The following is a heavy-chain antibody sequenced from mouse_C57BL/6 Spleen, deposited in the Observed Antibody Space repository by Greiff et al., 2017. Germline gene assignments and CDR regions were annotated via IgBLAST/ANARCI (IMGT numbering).Heavy chain of an antibody. CDR1: GYAFSSYW. Sequence: VQLQQSGAELVKPGASVKISCKASGYAFSSYWMDWVKQRPGKGLEWIGQIYPGDGDTNYNGKFKGKATLTADKSSSTAYMQLSSLTSEHSAVYFCARGIIFMTTVVDTFDYWGQGTTLTVSS. D-gene: IGHD1-1*01. CDR2: IYPGDGDT. CDR3: ARGIIFMTTVVDTFDY. V-gene: IGHV1-80*01. J-gene: IGHJ2*01.